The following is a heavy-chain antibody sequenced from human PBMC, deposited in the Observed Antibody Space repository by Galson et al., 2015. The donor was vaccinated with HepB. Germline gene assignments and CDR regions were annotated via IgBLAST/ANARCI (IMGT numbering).Heavy chain of an antibody. D-gene: IGHD1-1*01. J-gene: IGHJ6*02. CDR1: GFSFSDYN. CDR3: ARDKGRGPKWDDGDYSFYYGMDV. V-gene: IGHV3-48*02. CDR2: ITFSTRTI. Sequence: SLRLSCAGSGFSFSDYNFNWVRQAPGKGLEWISYITFSTRTIYHAESVKGRFTISRDDAKNSVFLQMDSLRDDDTAVYYCARDKGRGPKWDDGDYSFYYGMDVWGQGTTVIVSS.